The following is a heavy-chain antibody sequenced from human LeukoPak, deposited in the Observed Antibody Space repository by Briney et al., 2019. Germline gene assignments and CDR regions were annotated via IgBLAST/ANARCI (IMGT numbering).Heavy chain of an antibody. V-gene: IGHV3-15*07. D-gene: IGHD3-22*01. CDR3: ATDFYDTT. CDR2: IRSNSDGGTI. J-gene: IGHJ5*02. Sequence: GGSLRLSCAASGFTFSRYSMNWVRQAPGKGLEWVGRIRSNSDGGTIDYAAPVKGRFALSRDDSKNTLYLQMNSLQTEDTAVYYCATDFYDTTWGQGTLVTVSS. CDR1: GFTFSRYS.